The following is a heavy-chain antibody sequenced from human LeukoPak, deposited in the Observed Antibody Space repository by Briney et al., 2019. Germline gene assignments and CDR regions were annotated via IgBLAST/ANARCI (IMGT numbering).Heavy chain of an antibody. CDR1: GYTFTSYG. J-gene: IGHJ5*02. CDR3: ARSGYYDILTGHRNWFDP. CDR2: IIPIFGTA. Sequence: SVKVSCKASGYTFTSYGISWVRQAPGQGLEWMGGIIPIFGTANYAQKFQGRVTITAHEPTSTAYMELSSLRSEDTAVYYCARSGYYDILTGHRNWFDPWGQGTLVTVSS. D-gene: IGHD3-9*01. V-gene: IGHV1-69*13.